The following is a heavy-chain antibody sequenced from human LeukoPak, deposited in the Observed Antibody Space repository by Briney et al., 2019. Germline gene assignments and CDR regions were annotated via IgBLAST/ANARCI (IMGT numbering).Heavy chain of an antibody. CDR2: INSDGSST. CDR1: GFTFSSYW. CDR3: ARALWRDYYASGTGDY. D-gene: IGHD3-10*01. V-gene: IGHV3-74*01. J-gene: IGHJ4*02. Sequence: GGSLRLSSAASGFTFSSYWMHWVRQAPGKGLVWVSRINSDGSSTTYADSVKGRFAISRDNAKNTLYLQMNSLRAEDTAVYYCARALWRDYYASGTGDYWGQGTLVTVSS.